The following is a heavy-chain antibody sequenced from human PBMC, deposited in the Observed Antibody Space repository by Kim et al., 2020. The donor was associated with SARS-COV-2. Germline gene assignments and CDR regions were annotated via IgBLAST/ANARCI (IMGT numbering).Heavy chain of an antibody. CDR2: LYSGGST. D-gene: IGHD3-10*01. CDR1: GFTVTTNY. Sequence: GGSLRLSCAASGFTVTTNYMSWVRQAPGKGREWVSVLYSGGSTYYADSVKGRFTISRDNSKNTIYLQVNNLRAEDTAIYYCAGGSGAMVRALMFWGQGTLVTVSS. J-gene: IGHJ1*01. CDR3: AGGSGAMVRALMF. V-gene: IGHV3-53*01.